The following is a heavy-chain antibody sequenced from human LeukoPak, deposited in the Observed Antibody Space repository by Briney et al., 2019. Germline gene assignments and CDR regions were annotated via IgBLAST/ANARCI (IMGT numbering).Heavy chain of an antibody. J-gene: IGHJ4*02. CDR2: FF. V-gene: IGHV4-4*07. CDR1: GGSVRNYY. CDR3: ARCPSDANYFDY. Sequence: SETLSLTCTVSGGSVRNYYWTWIRQPTGKGLEWIGRFFNSSLKSRLTMALDTSKNQFSLKLTSVTAADTAVYYCARCPSDANYFDYWGQGILVTVSS.